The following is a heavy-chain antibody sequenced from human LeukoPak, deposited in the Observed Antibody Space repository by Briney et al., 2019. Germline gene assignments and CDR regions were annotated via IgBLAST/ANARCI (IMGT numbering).Heavy chain of an antibody. V-gene: IGHV4-39*01. Sequence: LETLSLTCTVSGGSISSSSYYWGWIRQPPGKGLEWIGSIYYSGSTYYNPSLKSRVTISVDTSKNQFSLKLSSVTAADTAVYYCARLGYCSSTSCYPIDYWGQGTLVTVSS. CDR3: ARLGYCSSTSCYPIDY. CDR2: IYYSGST. D-gene: IGHD2-2*03. CDR1: GGSISSSSYY. J-gene: IGHJ4*02.